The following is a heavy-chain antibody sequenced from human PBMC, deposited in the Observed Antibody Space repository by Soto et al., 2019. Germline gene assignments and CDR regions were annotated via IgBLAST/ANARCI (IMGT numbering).Heavy chain of an antibody. V-gene: IGHV1-46*01. Sequence: ASVKVSCKASGYIFTSYYIHWVRQAPGQGLEWMGWINPFDGSRMFAQSFQGRVTMTRDTSTGTVYMQLSSLTSEDTAVYYCARDDSGFSGSHYIGYFNYWGQGALVTVSS. CDR1: GYIFTSYY. J-gene: IGHJ4*02. D-gene: IGHD1-26*01. CDR2: INPFDGSR. CDR3: ARDDSGFSGSHYIGYFNY.